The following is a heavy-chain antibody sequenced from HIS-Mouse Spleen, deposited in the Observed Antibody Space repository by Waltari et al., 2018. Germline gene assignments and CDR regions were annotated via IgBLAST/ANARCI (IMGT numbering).Heavy chain of an antibody. CDR3: ARSRTGGWYFDL. J-gene: IGHJ2*01. CDR1: GGSISSSSYY. Sequence: QLQLQESGPGLVKPSETLSLTCTVSGGSISSSSYYWGWIRQPPGKGLEWNGRIYYSGSTYYNPSLKSRVTISVDTSKNQFSLKLSSVTAADTAVYYCARSRTGGWYFDLWGRGTLVTVSS. V-gene: IGHV4-39*07. D-gene: IGHD7-27*01. CDR2: IYYSGST.